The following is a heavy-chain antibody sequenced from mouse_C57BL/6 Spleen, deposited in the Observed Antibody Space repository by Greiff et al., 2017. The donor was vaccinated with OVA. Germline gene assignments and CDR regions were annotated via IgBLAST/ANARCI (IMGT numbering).Heavy chain of an antibody. D-gene: IGHD1-1*01. CDR3: ARSGTTVVAPFDY. J-gene: IGHJ2*01. CDR1: GYTFTSYW. CDR2: IHPNSGST. Sequence: QVQLQQPGAELVKPGASVKLSCKASGYTFTSYWMHWVKQRPGQGLEWIGMIHPNSGSTNYNEKFKSKATLTVDTSSSTAYMQLSSLTSEDSAVYYCARSGTTVVAPFDYWGQGTTLTVSS. V-gene: IGHV1-64*01.